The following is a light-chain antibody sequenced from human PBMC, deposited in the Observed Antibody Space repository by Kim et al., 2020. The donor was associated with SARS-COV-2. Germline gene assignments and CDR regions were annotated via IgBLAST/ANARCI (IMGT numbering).Light chain of an antibody. Sequence: AAVGDRDTITCRASQDIRNDLGWYQQNPGRAPKRLIYGASSLQSGVPSRCSGSGSGTEFTLTSSSVQPEDFATYFCLQHSTYPITFGQGTRLEIK. J-gene: IGKJ5*01. CDR2: GAS. CDR3: LQHSTYPIT. CDR1: QDIRND. V-gene: IGKV1-17*01.